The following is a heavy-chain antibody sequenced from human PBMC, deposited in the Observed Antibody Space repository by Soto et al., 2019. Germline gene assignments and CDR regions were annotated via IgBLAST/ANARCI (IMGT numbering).Heavy chain of an antibody. CDR2: ISAHNGNR. D-gene: IGHD1-26*01. J-gene: IGHJ4*02. CDR1: GYTFTSYG. CDR3: ERGSYGAY. V-gene: IGHV1-18*01. Sequence: QVHLVQSGAEVKKPGASVTVSCKGSGYTFTSYGSTWVRQAPVQVLEWTGWISAHNGNRDYAQKLQGRVTVTRDTSLSTAYMALRSRGSDDTAVYYCERGSYGAYWGQGALVTVSS.